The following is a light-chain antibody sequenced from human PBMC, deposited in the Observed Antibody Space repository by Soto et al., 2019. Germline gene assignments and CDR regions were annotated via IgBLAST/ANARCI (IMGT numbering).Light chain of an antibody. V-gene: IGLV2-18*02. J-gene: IGLJ1*01. CDR1: SSDVGGYNY. CDR3: SSYTSSSTYV. Sequence: QSVLTQPPSASGSPGQSVTISCTGTSSDVGGYNYVSWYQQPPGTAPKLMIYDVSNRPSGVPDRFSGSKSGNTASLTISGLQAEDEADYYCSSYTSSSTYVFGTGTKLTVL. CDR2: DVS.